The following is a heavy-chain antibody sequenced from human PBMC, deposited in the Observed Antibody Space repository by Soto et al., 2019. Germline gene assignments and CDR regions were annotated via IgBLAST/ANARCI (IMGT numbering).Heavy chain of an antibody. CDR1: GYTFTSYD. D-gene: IGHD6-13*01. V-gene: IGHV1-8*01. CDR3: ARERSAAGAGWFDP. CDR2: MNPNSGNT. J-gene: IGHJ5*02. Sequence: QVQLVQSGAEVKKPGASVKVSCKASGYTFTSYDINWVRQATGQGLEWMGWMNPNSGNTDYAQKFQGRGTLTRNTPRSTAYRELSSLRSEATAVYHCARERSAAGAGWFDPWGQGTLVTVSS.